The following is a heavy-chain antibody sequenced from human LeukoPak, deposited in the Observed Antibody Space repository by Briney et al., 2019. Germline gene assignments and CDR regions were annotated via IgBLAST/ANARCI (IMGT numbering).Heavy chain of an antibody. Sequence: PGGSLRLSCAASGFTFDDYAMHWVRHAPGKGLEWVSGISWNSGSMGYADSVKGRFTISRDNAKNSLYLQMNSLRAEDTALYYCAKGIRIAAVADAFDIWGQGTMVTVSS. CDR2: ISWNSGSM. J-gene: IGHJ3*02. CDR3: AKGIRIAAVADAFDI. D-gene: IGHD6-13*01. CDR1: GFTFDDYA. V-gene: IGHV3-9*01.